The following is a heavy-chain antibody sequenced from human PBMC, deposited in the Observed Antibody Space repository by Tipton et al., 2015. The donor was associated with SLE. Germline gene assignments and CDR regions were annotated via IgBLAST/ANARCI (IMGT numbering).Heavy chain of an antibody. Sequence: TLSLTCTVSGGSISSSSYYWGWIRQSPGKGLEWIGSIYYSGSTYYNPSLKSRVTVSADTSKNQFSLKLNSVTAADTAVYYCASYCSGGRCYSDYWGQGTLVTVSS. CDR1: GGSISSSSYY. V-gene: IGHV4-39*07. CDR2: IYYSGST. J-gene: IGHJ4*02. D-gene: IGHD2-15*01. CDR3: ASYCSGGRCYSDY.